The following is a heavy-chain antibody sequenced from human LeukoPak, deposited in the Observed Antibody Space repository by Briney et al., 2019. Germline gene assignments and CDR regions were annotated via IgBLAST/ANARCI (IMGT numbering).Heavy chain of an antibody. CDR3: ARDTYPDYYFDY. D-gene: IGHD2-21*01. CDR1: GFTFSSYS. CDR2: ISSSSSYM. J-gene: IGHJ4*02. V-gene: IGHV3-21*01. Sequence: GGSLRLSCAASGFTFSSYSMNWVRQAPGKGLEWVSSISSSSSYMYYADSVKGRFTISRDNAKNSLYLQMNSLRAEDTAVYYCARDTYPDYYFDYWGQGTLVTVSS.